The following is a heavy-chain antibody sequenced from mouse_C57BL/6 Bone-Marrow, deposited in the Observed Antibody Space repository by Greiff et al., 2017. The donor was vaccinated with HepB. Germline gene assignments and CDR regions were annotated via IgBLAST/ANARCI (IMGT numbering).Heavy chain of an antibody. D-gene: IGHD2-3*01. J-gene: IGHJ3*01. CDR2: IYPGNSDT. CDR1: GYTFTSYW. Sequence: EVQRVESGTVLARPGASVKMSCKTSGYTFTSYWMHWVKQRPGQGLEWIGAIYPGNSDTSYNQKFKGKAKLTAVTSASTAYMELSSLTNEDSAVYYCTREGVAGYSWFAYWGQGTLVTVSA. V-gene: IGHV1-5*01. CDR3: TREGVAGYSWFAY.